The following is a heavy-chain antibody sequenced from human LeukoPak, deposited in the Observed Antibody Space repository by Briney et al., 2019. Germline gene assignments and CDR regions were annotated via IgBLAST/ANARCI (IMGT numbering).Heavy chain of an antibody. Sequence: SETLSLTCAVYGGSFSGYYWSWIRQPPGKGLEWIGRIYTSGSTNYNPSLKSRVTISVDTSKNQFSLKLSSVTAADTAVYYCARHREMATTDFDYWGQGTLVTVSS. J-gene: IGHJ4*02. CDR1: GGSFSGYY. D-gene: IGHD5-24*01. CDR2: IYTSGST. V-gene: IGHV4-59*10. CDR3: ARHREMATTDFDY.